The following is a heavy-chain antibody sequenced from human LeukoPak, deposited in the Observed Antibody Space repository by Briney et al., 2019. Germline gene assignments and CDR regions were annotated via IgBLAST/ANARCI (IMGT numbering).Heavy chain of an antibody. Sequence: ASEKVSCKASEYTFTSYYIDWVRQAPGRGLEWMGVINPSGGSTRYAQKFQGRVTMTGDPSTRTVYMELSSLTSDDTAVYYCARGTTDAYWGQGTPVTVSS. CDR2: INPSGGST. CDR1: EYTFTSYY. V-gene: IGHV1-46*01. D-gene: IGHD1-1*01. J-gene: IGHJ4*02. CDR3: ARGTTDAY.